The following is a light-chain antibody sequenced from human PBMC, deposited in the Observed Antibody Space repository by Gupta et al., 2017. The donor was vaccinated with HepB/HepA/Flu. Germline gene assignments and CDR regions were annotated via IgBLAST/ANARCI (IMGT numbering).Light chain of an antibody. CDR3: SCRDSSGNHVV. J-gene: IGLJ2*01. Sequence: SSELTHDPAVSVALGQTVRITCQGDSLRSYYASWYQQKPGQAPVLVIYGKNNRPSGIPDRFSGSSSGNTASLTITGAQAEDEADDYCSCRDSSGNHVVFGGGTKLTVL. CDR2: GKN. V-gene: IGLV3-19*01. CDR1: SLRSYY.